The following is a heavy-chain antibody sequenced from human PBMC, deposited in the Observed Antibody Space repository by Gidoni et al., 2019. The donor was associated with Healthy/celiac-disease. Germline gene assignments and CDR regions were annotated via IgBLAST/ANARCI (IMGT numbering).Heavy chain of an antibody. D-gene: IGHD6-19*01. Sequence: QVQLVESGGGVVQPGRSLRLSCAASGFTFSSYGMHWVRQAPGKGLEWVAVIWYDGSNKYYADSVKGRFTISRDNSKNTLYLQMNSLRAEDTAVYYCAREGGSGWNYYGMDVWGQGTTVTVSS. CDR1: GFTFSSYG. V-gene: IGHV3-33*01. J-gene: IGHJ6*02. CDR2: IWYDGSNK. CDR3: AREGGSGWNYYGMDV.